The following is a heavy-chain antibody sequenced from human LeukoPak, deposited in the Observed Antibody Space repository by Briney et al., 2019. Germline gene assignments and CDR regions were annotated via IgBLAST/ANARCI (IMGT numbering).Heavy chain of an antibody. CDR3: ARDVSPFYDSSGRGDFY. Sequence: ASVKVSCKASGYTFTGYYMHWVRQAPGQGLEWMGWINPNSGGTNYAQKFQGRVTMTRDTSISTAYMELSRLSSDDTAVYYCARDVSPFYDSSGRGDFYWGQGTLVTVSS. V-gene: IGHV1-2*02. CDR1: GYTFTGYY. D-gene: IGHD3-22*01. J-gene: IGHJ4*02. CDR2: INPNSGGT.